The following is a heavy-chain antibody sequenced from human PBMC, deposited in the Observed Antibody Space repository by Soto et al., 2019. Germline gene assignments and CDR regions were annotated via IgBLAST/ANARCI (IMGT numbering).Heavy chain of an antibody. CDR3: GHSSRIAGLRGFDY. J-gene: IGHJ4*02. CDR1: GFSLSTSGVG. V-gene: IGHV2-5*01. D-gene: IGHD6-13*01. Sequence: QITLKESGPTLVKPTQTLTLTCTFSGFSLSTSGVGVGWIRQPPGKALEWLALIYWNDDKRYSPSLKSRLTNTKDNSKNQVVLTMTNMDPVDTATYYCGHSSRIAGLRGFDYWGQGTLVTVSS. CDR2: IYWNDDK.